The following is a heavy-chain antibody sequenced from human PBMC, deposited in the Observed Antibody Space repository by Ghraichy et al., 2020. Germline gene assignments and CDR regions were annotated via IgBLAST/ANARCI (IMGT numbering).Heavy chain of an antibody. Sequence: ASVNVSCKASGYTFTGYFLHWVRQAPGEGLEWLGRINADSGGADYAQKFQVRITMTVDTSTSTAYLELSGLRYDDTAVYYCARARYFASGNIDYWGQGTLVSVSS. CDR3: ARARYFASGNIDY. J-gene: IGHJ4*02. CDR1: GYTFTGYF. V-gene: IGHV1-2*06. D-gene: IGHD3-9*01. CDR2: INADSGGA.